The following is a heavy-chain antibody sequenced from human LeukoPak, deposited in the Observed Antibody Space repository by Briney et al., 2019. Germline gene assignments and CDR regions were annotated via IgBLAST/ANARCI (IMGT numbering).Heavy chain of an antibody. Sequence: PSETLSLTCTVSGGSISSYYWSWIRQPAGKGLEWIGRIYTSGSANYNPSLKSRVTMSVDTPKNQFSLKLSSVTAADTAVYYCARESAYYDILTGYYKAAFDIWGQGTMVTVSS. D-gene: IGHD3-9*01. CDR3: ARESAYYDILTGYYKAAFDI. J-gene: IGHJ3*02. CDR2: IYTSGSA. CDR1: GGSISSYY. V-gene: IGHV4-4*07.